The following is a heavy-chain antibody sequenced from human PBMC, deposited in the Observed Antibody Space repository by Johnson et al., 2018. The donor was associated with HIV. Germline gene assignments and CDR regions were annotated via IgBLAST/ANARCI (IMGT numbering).Heavy chain of an antibody. CDR3: YCTDHLGAGRESKGTFDV. J-gene: IGHJ3*01. CDR1: GFTFSTYG. CDR2: ISYDGTYE. V-gene: IGHV3-30*03. D-gene: IGHD3-10*01. Sequence: QVQLVESGGGVVQPGTSLRLSCAASGFTFSTYGMHWVRQAPGKGLEWVAVISYDGTYEFYADSVKGRFTISRDNSKNTLYLQMTRLRQDDTAVYSCYCTDHLGAGRESKGTFDVWGQGTMVTVS.